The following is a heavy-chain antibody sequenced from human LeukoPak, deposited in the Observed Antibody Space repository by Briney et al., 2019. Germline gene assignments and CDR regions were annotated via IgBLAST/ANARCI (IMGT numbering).Heavy chain of an antibody. J-gene: IGHJ3*02. CDR2: VYHSGTT. Sequence: SETLSLTCTVSGYSISSGYYWGWIRQPPGKGLEWIGNVYHSGTTYYNSSLKSRVTISVDTSKNQFSLKLSSVTAPDTAVYYCARGFSAFDIWGQGTMVTVSS. CDR3: ARGFSAFDI. D-gene: IGHD3-3*01. V-gene: IGHV4-38-2*02. CDR1: GYSISSGYY.